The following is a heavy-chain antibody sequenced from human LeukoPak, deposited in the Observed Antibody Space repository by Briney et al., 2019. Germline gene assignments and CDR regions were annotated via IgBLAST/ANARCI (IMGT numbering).Heavy chain of an antibody. V-gene: IGHV1-69*13. D-gene: IGHD3-10*01. CDR2: IIPIFGTA. CDR3: ARSMVRAHDAFDI. Sequence: SVKVSCKASGGTFSKYTISWVRQRPGQGLEWMGGIIPIFGTANYAQKFQGRVTITADESTSTAYMELSSLRSEDTAVYYCARSMVRAHDAFDIWGQGTMVTVSS. J-gene: IGHJ3*02. CDR1: GGTFSKYT.